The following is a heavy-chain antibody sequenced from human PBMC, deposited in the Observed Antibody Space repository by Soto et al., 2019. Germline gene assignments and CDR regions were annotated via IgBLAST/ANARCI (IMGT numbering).Heavy chain of an antibody. CDR1: GFSLSSSGVG. CDR3: DHRAGSLNFES. V-gene: IGHV2-5*02. CDR2: IYWDDDK. Sequence: QITLKESGPPLVKPTQTLTLTCTFSGFSLSSSGVGVGWMRQPPGKALEWLALIYWDDDKHYSPSVQTKLTINKDTDKNQVVLTMTNMDPVDTATSYCDHRAGSLNFESWGRGTLVTVSS. D-gene: IGHD3-10*01. J-gene: IGHJ4*02.